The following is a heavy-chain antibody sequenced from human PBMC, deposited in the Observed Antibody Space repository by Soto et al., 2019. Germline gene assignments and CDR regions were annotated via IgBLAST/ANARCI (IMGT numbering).Heavy chain of an antibody. CDR2: ISSNGRTI. CDR3: ARVGVVGARSLDF. V-gene: IGHV3-48*03. D-gene: IGHD1-26*01. J-gene: IGHJ4*02. Sequence: GGSLRLSCAASGFAFSSYQINFFRHAPWKGLEWVSYISSNGRTIDYADSVKGRFTISRDNAKKSLYLQLNSLRAEDTAVYYCARVGVVGARSLDFWGQGTLVTVSS. CDR1: GFAFSSYQ.